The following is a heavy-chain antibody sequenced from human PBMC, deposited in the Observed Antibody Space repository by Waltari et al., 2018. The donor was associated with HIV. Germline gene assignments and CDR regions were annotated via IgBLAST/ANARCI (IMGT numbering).Heavy chain of an antibody. CDR3: ARDVGPGTYDFDS. V-gene: IGHV1-69*13. CDR1: GFTSKNYA. CDR2: VIPIFGSP. Sequence: QVQLVQSGAEVKKPGSSVKVSCKASGFTSKNYASSWVRQAPGQGLEWMGGVIPIFGSPNYAQKFRGRVTITADESTYTSYMELSSLRFEDTAIYYCARDVGPGTYDFDSWGQGTLVTVSS. J-gene: IGHJ4*02. D-gene: IGHD3-10*01.